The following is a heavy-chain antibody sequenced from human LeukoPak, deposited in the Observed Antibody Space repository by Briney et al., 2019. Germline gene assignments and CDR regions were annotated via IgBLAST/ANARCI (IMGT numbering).Heavy chain of an antibody. D-gene: IGHD4-17*01. CDR3: ARVDYGNLGFDY. CDR2: IYYSGST. J-gene: IGHJ4*02. Sequence: KTSETLSLTCTVSGGSISSYYWSWIRQPPGKGLEWIGYIYYSGSTNYNPSPKSRVTISVDTSKNQFSLKLSSVTAADTAVYYCARVDYGNLGFDYWGQGTLVTVSS. CDR1: GGSISSYY. V-gene: IGHV4-59*08.